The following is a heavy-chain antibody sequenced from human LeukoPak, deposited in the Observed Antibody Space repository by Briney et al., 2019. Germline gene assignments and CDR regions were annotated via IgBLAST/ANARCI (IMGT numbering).Heavy chain of an antibody. CDR2: HYYSGTT. D-gene: IGHD4-17*01. Sequence: SETLSLTCTASGGSVSSGSYYWSWIRQAPGKGLEWIGYHYYSGTTNYSPSLKSRVDISVDTFRNQFSLRLTSVTAADTAVYYCARGRYYGDYIDYWGQGALVTVSS. V-gene: IGHV4-30-4*01. CDR1: GGSVSSGSYY. J-gene: IGHJ4*02. CDR3: ARGRYYGDYIDY.